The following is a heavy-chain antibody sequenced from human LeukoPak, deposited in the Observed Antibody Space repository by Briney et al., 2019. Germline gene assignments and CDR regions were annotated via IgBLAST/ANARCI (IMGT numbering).Heavy chain of an antibody. D-gene: IGHD3-9*01. J-gene: IGHJ4*02. Sequence: SETLSLTCKVSGGSISSYYWSWIRQPPGKALEWIGYIYYSGSTNYNPSLKSRVTISVDTSKNQFSLKLRSVTAADTAVYYCARGDILTGYYSLGSGPLDYWGQGTLVTVSS. CDR3: ARGDILTGYYSLGSGPLDY. CDR2: IYYSGST. CDR1: GGSISSYY. V-gene: IGHV4-59*01.